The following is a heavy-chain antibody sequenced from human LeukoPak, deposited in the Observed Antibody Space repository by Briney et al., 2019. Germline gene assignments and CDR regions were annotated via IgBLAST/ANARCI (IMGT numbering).Heavy chain of an antibody. J-gene: IGHJ5*02. CDR1: GGSFSGYV. CDR2: FQHSGIT. Sequence: SETLSLTCDVLGGSFSGYVWSWIRQPPGKGLEWIGDFQHSGITTYNPSLKSRVTISRDTSKNQFSLKMSFVTAADTAVYYCAKTGGGDSNGDYYRWLDPWGQGTLVTVSS. CDR3: AKTGGGDSNGDYYRWLDP. D-gene: IGHD3-22*01. V-gene: IGHV4-34*01.